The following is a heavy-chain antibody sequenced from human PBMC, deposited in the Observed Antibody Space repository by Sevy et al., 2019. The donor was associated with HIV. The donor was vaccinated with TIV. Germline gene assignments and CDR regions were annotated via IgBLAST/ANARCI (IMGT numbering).Heavy chain of an antibody. J-gene: IGHJ4*02. CDR1: GYSFANYW. CDR2: IHPGDSDT. D-gene: IGHD4-17*01. CDR3: ATFAYGDYVGYFDF. Sequence: GESLKISRKGSGYSFANYWIGWVRQMPGEGLEWMGIIHPGDSDTRYSLSFQGQVPMSADKSIRPAYLQWNSLKASDTAMYYCATFAYGDYVGYFDFWGQGSLVTVSS. V-gene: IGHV5-51*01.